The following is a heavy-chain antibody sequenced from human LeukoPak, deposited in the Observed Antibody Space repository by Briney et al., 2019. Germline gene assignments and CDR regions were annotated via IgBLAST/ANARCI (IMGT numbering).Heavy chain of an antibody. CDR2: IYYSGST. CDR3: ARFVFSSELAFFDY. D-gene: IGHD6-13*01. J-gene: IGHJ4*02. Sequence: PSETLSLTCTVSGGSISSSSYYWGWIRQPPGKGLEWIGYIYYSGSTNYNPSLKSRVTISVDTSKNQFSLKLSSVTAADTAVYYCARFVFSSELAFFDYWGQGTLVTVSS. CDR1: GGSISSSSYY. V-gene: IGHV4-61*05.